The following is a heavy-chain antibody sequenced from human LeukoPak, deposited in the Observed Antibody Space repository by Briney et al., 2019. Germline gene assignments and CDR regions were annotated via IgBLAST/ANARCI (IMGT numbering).Heavy chain of an antibody. CDR2: IWYGGSNK. Sequence: GRSLRLSCAASGFTFSSYGTHWVRQAPGKGLERVAVIWYGGSNKYYADSVKGRFTISRDNSKNTLYLQMNSLRAEDTAVYYCARGGYYDSSGYYLDYWGQGTLVTVSS. J-gene: IGHJ4*02. D-gene: IGHD3-22*01. V-gene: IGHV3-33*01. CDR1: GFTFSSYG. CDR3: ARGGYYDSSGYYLDY.